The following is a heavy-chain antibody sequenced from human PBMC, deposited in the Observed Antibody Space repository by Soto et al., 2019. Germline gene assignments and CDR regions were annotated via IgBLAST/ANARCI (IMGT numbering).Heavy chain of an antibody. CDR2: IYSGGST. D-gene: IGHD6-13*01. Sequence: GGSLRLSCAASGFTVSSNYMSWVRQAPGKGLGWVSVIYSGGSTYYADSVKGRFTISRDNSKNTLYLQMNSLRAEDTAVYYCARDQRLAAGTYYYYYGMDVRGQGTTVTVSS. CDR1: GFTVSSNY. CDR3: ARDQRLAAGTYYYYYGMDV. V-gene: IGHV3-53*01. J-gene: IGHJ6*02.